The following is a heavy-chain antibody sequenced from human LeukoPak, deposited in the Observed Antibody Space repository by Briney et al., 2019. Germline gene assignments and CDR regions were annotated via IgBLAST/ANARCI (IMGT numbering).Heavy chain of an antibody. CDR3: ARDKYGDFFTFFDD. Sequence: GGSLRLSCAASGFTFSSYSMNWVRQAPGKGLEWVSSISSSSSYIYYADSVKGRFTISRDNAKNSLYLQMNSLRAEDTAVYYCARDKYGDFFTFFDDWGQGTLVTVSS. V-gene: IGHV3-21*01. D-gene: IGHD4-17*01. CDR2: ISSSSSYI. CDR1: GFTFSSYS. J-gene: IGHJ4*02.